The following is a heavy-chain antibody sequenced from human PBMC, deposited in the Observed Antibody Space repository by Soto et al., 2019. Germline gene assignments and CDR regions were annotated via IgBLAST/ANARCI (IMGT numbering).Heavy chain of an antibody. V-gene: IGHV3-7*01. J-gene: IGHJ4*02. CDR3: AREKSYGDSFDY. Sequence: GGSLRLSCAASGFTFRRYWMSWVRQAPGKGLEWVANMNQDGSEKYFVGSVKGRFTISRDNAKSSLYLQMNSLRAEDTAVYYCAREKSYGDSFDYWGQGTLVTVSS. CDR1: GFTFRRYW. CDR2: MNQDGSEK. D-gene: IGHD4-17*01.